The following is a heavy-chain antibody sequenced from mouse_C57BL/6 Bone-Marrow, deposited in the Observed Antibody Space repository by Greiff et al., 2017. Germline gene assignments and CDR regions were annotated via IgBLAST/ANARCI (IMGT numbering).Heavy chain of an antibody. Sequence: VQLQQSGPELVKPGASVKISCKASGYSFTDYNMNWVKQSNGKSLEWIGVINPKDGTTSYNQKFKGKATLTLDPSSSTAYMQRNSLTSEDSAVYYCAMGYDDDYAMDYWGQGTSGTVSS. CDR2: INPKDGTT. CDR1: GYSFTDYN. J-gene: IGHJ4*01. CDR3: AMGYDDDYAMDY. D-gene: IGHD2-4*01. V-gene: IGHV1-39*01.